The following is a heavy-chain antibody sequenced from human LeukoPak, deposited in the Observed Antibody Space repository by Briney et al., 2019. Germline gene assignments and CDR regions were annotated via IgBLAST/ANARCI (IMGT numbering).Heavy chain of an antibody. J-gene: IGHJ5*02. CDR2: INPSGGST. CDR1: GYTFTSYY. Sequence: ASVKVSCKASGYTFTSYYMHWVRQAPGQGREWMGIINPSGGSTSYAQKFQGRVTMTRDTYTSTIYMELSSLRSEDTAVYYCAREKTDSSPYSWFAPWGQGTLVTVSS. CDR3: AREKTDSSPYSWFAP. D-gene: IGHD6-13*01. V-gene: IGHV1-46*01.